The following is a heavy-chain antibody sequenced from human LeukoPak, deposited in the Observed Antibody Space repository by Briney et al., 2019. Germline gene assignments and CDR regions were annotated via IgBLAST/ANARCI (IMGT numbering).Heavy chain of an antibody. Sequence: SETLSPTCTVSGGSISSYYWSWIRQPPGKGLEWIGYIYYSGSTNYNPSLKSRVTISVDTSKNQFSLKLSSVTAADTAVYYCAREGSGGSGYFDYWGQGTLVTVSS. V-gene: IGHV4-59*12. J-gene: IGHJ4*02. CDR2: IYYSGST. CDR1: GGSISSYY. D-gene: IGHD2-15*01. CDR3: AREGSGGSGYFDY.